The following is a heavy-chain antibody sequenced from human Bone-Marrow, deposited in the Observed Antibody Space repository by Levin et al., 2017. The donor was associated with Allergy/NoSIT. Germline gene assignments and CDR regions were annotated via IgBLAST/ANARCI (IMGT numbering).Heavy chain of an antibody. Sequence: MPSETLSLTCSVSGDFISNHYWNWIRQPAGKGLEWIGRIYEGGKPTYNLSLKSRVTMSVDTSKNQFSLRLTSVTAADTAVYFCARAHSDPQSKKWSMLGDWGRGLLVSVSS. J-gene: IGHJ4*02. CDR1: GDFISNHY. V-gene: IGHV4-4*07. D-gene: IGHD2-15*01. CDR2: IYEGGKP. CDR3: ARAHSDPQSKKWSMLGD.